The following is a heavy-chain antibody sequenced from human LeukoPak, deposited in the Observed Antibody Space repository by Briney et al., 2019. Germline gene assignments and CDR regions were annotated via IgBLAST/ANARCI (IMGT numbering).Heavy chain of an antibody. J-gene: IGHJ6*03. CDR2: ISSSSSYI. CDR1: GFTFSSYS. Sequence: PGGSLRLSCAASGFTFSSYSINWVRQPPGKGLDWVSSISSSSSYIYYADSVKGRFTISRDNAKNSLYLQMNSLRAEDTAVYYCARGNPDIVVVPAAIYYMDVWGKGTTVTVSS. D-gene: IGHD2-2*01. CDR3: ARGNPDIVVVPAAIYYMDV. V-gene: IGHV3-21*01.